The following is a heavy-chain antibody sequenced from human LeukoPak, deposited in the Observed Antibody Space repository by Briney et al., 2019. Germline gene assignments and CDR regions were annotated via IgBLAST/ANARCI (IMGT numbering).Heavy chain of an antibody. V-gene: IGHV4-4*07. CDR3: ARVYYSSSYDYWYFDL. CDR1: GGSISSYY. J-gene: IGHJ2*01. CDR2: IYTSGST. Sequence: PSETLSLTCTVSGGSISSYYWSWIRQPAGKGLEWIGRIYTSGSTNYNPSLQSRVTISVDTSKNQFSLKLSSVTAADTAVYYCARVYYSSSYDYWYFDLWGRGTLVTVSS. D-gene: IGHD6-13*01.